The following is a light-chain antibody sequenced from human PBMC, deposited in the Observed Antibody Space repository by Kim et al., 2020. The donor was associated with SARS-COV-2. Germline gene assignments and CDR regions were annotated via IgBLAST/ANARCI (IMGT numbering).Light chain of an antibody. CDR1: QSVSSN. Sequence: ETVMTQSPATLSVSPGERATLSCRASQSVSSNLAWYQQKPGQAPRLLIYGAFTRATGIPARFSGSGSGTEFTLTISSLQSEDFAVYYCQQYNNWPPTWTFGQGTKVDIK. CDR3: QQYNNWPPTWT. V-gene: IGKV3-15*01. J-gene: IGKJ1*01. CDR2: GAF.